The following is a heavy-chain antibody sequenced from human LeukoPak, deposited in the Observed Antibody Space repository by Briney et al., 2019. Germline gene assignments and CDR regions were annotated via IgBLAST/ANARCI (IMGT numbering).Heavy chain of an antibody. CDR3: ARTSLGGAWFDP. CDR1: GGSISSGDYY. J-gene: IGHJ5*02. V-gene: IGHV4-30-4*08. CDR2: IYYNGST. Sequence: PSETLSLTCTVSGGSISSGDYYWSWIRQPPGKGLEWIGYIYYNGSTYYNPSLKSRVTISVDTSKNQFSLNLSSVTAADTAVYYCARTSLGGAWFDPWGQGTLVTVSP. D-gene: IGHD3-10*01.